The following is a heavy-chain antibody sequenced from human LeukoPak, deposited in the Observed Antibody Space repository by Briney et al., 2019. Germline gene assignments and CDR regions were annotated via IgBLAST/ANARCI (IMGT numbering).Heavy chain of an antibody. Sequence: ASVKVSCKASGYTFTSYYMHWVRQAPGQGLEWMGIIKPSGGSTSYAQKFQGRVTMTRDMSTSTVYMELSSLRSEDTAVYYCARDYGDYRCLDYWGQGTLVTVSS. J-gene: IGHJ4*02. V-gene: IGHV1-46*01. CDR1: GYTFTSYY. CDR2: IKPSGGST. D-gene: IGHD4-17*01. CDR3: ARDYGDYRCLDY.